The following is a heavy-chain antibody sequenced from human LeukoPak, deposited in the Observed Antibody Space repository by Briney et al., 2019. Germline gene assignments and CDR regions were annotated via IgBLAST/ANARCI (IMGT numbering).Heavy chain of an antibody. CDR2: IYYSGST. J-gene: IGHJ5*02. CDR3: ARGYYDFWSGYYS. Sequence: PSETLSLTCTVSGGSISPYYWSWIRQPPGKGLEWIGYIYYSGSTNYNPSLKSRVTISVDTSKNQFSLKLSSVTAADTAVYYCARGYYDFWSGYYSWGQGTLVTDSS. D-gene: IGHD3-3*01. V-gene: IGHV4-59*01. CDR1: GGSISPYY.